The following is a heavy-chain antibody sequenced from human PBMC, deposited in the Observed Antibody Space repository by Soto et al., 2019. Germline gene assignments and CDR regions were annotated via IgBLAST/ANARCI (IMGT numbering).Heavy chain of an antibody. CDR3: AAYNPNYDFWSGYYYYYYGMDV. CDR1: GFTFTSSA. V-gene: IGHV1-58*01. CDR2: IVVGSGNT. J-gene: IGHJ6*02. D-gene: IGHD3-3*01. Sequence: QMPLVQSGPEVKKPGTSVKVSCKASGFTFTSSAVQWVRQARGQRLEWIGWIVVGSGNTNYAQKFQERVTITRDMSTSTAYMELSSLRSEDTAVYYCAAYNPNYDFWSGYYYYYYGMDVWGQGTTVTVSS.